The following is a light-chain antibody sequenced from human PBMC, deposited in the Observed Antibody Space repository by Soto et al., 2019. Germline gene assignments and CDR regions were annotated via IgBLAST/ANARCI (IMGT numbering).Light chain of an antibody. Sequence: EIVLTQSPATLPLSPGERATLSCRASQSVRSYLAWYQQKPGQAPRLLIYDASNRATDIPARFSGSGSGTDFTLTISSLDPEDFAVYYCHQRSKWPLTLGGGTKVDIK. CDR1: QSVRSY. CDR3: HQRSKWPLT. J-gene: IGKJ4*01. V-gene: IGKV3-11*01. CDR2: DAS.